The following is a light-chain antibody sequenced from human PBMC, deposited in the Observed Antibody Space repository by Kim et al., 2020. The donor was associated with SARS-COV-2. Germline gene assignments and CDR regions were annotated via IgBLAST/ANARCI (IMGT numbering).Light chain of an antibody. CDR3: ATWDDSLSGWV. CDR1: SANIGSNY. J-gene: IGLJ3*02. V-gene: IGLV1-47*01. CDR2: RNN. Sequence: GQRVNLSCSGSSANIGSNYIYWYQQLPGTAPKLLTYRNNQRPSGVPDRFSGSKSGTAASLAISGLRAEDEADYYCATWDDSLSGWVFGGGTKVTVL.